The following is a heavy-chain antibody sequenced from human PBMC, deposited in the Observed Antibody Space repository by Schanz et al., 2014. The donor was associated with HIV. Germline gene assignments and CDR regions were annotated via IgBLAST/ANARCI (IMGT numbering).Heavy chain of an antibody. CDR3: ARGGRPSIAARHGMDV. V-gene: IGHV1-8*01. CDR2: MNPNSGNT. J-gene: IGHJ6*02. CDR1: GYTFTSYD. Sequence: QVQLVQSGAEVQKPGASVKVSCKASGYTFTSYDINWVRQATGQGLEWMGWMNPNSGNTGYAQKFQGRVTMTRNPSTSTAYMELSSLRSEDTAVYYCARGGRPSIAARHGMDVWGQGTTVTVSS. D-gene: IGHD6-6*01.